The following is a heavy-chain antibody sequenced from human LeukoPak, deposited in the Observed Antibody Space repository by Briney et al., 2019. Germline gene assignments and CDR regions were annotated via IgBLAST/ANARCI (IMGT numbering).Heavy chain of an antibody. Sequence: PGESRKISCNGSGYTFTSYWITWVRQMPGKGLEWMGRIDPSDSHASYSPSLQGHVTISADKSINTAYLQWSSLKASDTAMYYCARHDCSGGSCPLAYWGQGTLVTVPS. V-gene: IGHV5-10-1*01. CDR1: GYTFTSYW. D-gene: IGHD2-15*01. CDR3: ARHDCSGGSCPLAY. J-gene: IGHJ4*02. CDR2: IDPSDSHA.